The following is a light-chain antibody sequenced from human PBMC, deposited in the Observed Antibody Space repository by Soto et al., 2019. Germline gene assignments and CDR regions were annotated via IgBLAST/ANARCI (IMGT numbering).Light chain of an antibody. J-gene: IGKJ4*01. CDR3: QQYENLPPT. Sequence: DIRMTQSPSSLSASVGDRITITCQASQDINNFLNWYQQKPGKAPRLLIYDTSNVEGGVPSRFSGTGSGTDFTFTSSSLQPEDIATYYCQQYENLPPTFGGGTKVEIK. CDR1: QDINNF. CDR2: DTS. V-gene: IGKV1-33*01.